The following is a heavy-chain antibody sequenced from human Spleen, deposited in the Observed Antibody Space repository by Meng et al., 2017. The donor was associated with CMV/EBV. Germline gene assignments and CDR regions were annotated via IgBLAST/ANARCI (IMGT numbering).Heavy chain of an antibody. CDR2: ISYSGSTI. V-gene: IGHV3-48*03. D-gene: IGHD5-12*01. J-gene: IGHJ4*02. CDR3: ARGLSGYAPSVY. Sequence: GESLKISCAASGFTFSNYEMNWVRQAPGKGLEWVSYISYSGSTIYYADSVKGRFTISRDNAKNTLYLQMNSLRAEDTAVYYCARGLSGYAPSVYWGQGTLVTVSS. CDR1: GFTFSNYE.